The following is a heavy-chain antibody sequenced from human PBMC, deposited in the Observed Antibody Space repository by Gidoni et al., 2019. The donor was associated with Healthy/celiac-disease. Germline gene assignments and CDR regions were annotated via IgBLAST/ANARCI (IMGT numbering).Heavy chain of an antibody. CDR2: IKSKTDGGTT. CDR3: TTGSPYGSGSHKPPYYYYGMDV. J-gene: IGHJ6*02. Sequence: EVQLVESGGGLVKPGGSLRLSCAASGFTFSNAWMSWVRQAPGKGLEGVGRIKSKTDGGTTDYAAPVKGRFTISRDDSKNTLYLQMNSLKTEDTAVYYCTTGSPYGSGSHKPPYYYYGMDVWGQGTTVTVSS. CDR1: GFTFSNAW. V-gene: IGHV3-15*01. D-gene: IGHD3-10*01.